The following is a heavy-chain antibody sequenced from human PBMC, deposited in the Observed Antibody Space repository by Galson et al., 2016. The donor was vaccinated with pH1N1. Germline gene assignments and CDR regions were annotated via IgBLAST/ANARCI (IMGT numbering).Heavy chain of an antibody. Sequence: SLRLSCAASGXTFSSCGIYWVRQAPGKGLEWVGNILYNGNDKYYADSVKGRFTISRDSSMTTVHLQMVSVTVEDTAVYFCARDESGYGDSFPDVFDIWGQGTMVTVSS. D-gene: IGHD4-17*01. J-gene: IGHJ3*02. CDR2: ILYNGNDK. CDR1: GXTFSSCG. CDR3: ARDESGYGDSFPDVFDI. V-gene: IGHV3-30*12.